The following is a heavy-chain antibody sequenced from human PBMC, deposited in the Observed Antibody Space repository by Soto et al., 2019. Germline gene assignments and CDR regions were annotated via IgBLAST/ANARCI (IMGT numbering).Heavy chain of an antibody. Sequence: SETLSLTCAVYGGSFSGYYWSWIRQPPGKGLEWIGEINHSGSTNYNPSLKSRVTISVDTSKNQFSLKLSSVTPEDTAVYYCARSFNWNYMNWGQGTLVTVSS. CDR3: ARSFNWNYMN. CDR2: INHSGST. V-gene: IGHV4-34*01. D-gene: IGHD1-7*01. CDR1: GGSFSGYY. J-gene: IGHJ4*02.